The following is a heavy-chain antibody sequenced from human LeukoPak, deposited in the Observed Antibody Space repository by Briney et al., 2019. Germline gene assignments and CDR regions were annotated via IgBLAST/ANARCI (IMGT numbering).Heavy chain of an antibody. CDR3: ARAEGWQQLKTGYMDV. V-gene: IGHV4-4*02. CDR2: IYHSGST. CDR1: GGSISSSNW. D-gene: IGHD6-13*01. J-gene: IGHJ6*03. Sequence: SGTLSLTCAVSGGSISSSNWWSWVRQPPGKGLEWIGEIYHSGSTNYNPSLKSRVTISVDTSTNQFSLKLNSVTAADTAVYYCARAEGWQQLKTGYMDVWGKGTTVTVSS.